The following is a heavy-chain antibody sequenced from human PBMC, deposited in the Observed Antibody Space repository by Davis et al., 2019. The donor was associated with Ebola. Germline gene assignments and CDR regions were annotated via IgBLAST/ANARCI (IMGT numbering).Heavy chain of an antibody. Sequence: GESLKISCAASGFTFSSYSMNWVRQAPGKGLEWVSSISSSSSYIYYADSVKGRFTISRDNAKNSLYLQMNSLRAEDTAVYYCARDAESNYDYVWGSYTGFDYWGQGTLVTVSS. D-gene: IGHD3-16*01. CDR3: ARDAESNYDYVWGSYTGFDY. CDR2: ISSSSSYI. V-gene: IGHV3-21*01. J-gene: IGHJ4*02. CDR1: GFTFSSYS.